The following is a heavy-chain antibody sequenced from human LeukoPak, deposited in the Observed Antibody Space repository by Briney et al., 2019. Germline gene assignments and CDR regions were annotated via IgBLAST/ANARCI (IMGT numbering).Heavy chain of an antibody. CDR2: ISRNSRYI. CDR3: AKVPAAMTFDY. J-gene: IGHJ4*02. Sequence: GGSLRLSCAASGFSFSTYSMNWVRQAPGKGLEWVSSISRNSRYIYYADSMRGRFTISRDNAKNSLYLQMNSLKPEDTAVYYCAKVPAAMTFDYWGQGTLVTVSS. CDR1: GFSFSTYS. V-gene: IGHV3-21*06. D-gene: IGHD2-2*01.